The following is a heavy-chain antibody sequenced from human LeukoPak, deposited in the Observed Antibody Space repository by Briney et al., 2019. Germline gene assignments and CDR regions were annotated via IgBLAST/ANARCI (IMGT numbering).Heavy chain of an antibody. V-gene: IGHV4-30-2*01. D-gene: IGHD4-17*01. CDR1: GGSISSGGYS. CDR2: IYHSGTT. J-gene: IGHJ4*02. CDR3: ARAVNGRGDYGTYFDY. Sequence: PSETRSLTCAVSGGSISSGGYSWGWIRQPPGKGLEWIGYIYHSGTTYYNPSLKSRVTISVDRSKNQFSLKLSSVTAADTAVYYCARAVNGRGDYGTYFDYWGQGTLVTVSS.